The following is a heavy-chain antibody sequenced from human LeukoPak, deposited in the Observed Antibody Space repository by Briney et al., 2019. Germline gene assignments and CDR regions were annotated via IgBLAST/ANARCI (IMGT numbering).Heavy chain of an antibody. D-gene: IGHD1-1*01. J-gene: IGHJ4*02. CDR2: ISSSSIYI. CDR3: TRAPPPIQLERPGTYDY. Sequence: GGSLRLSCAASGFTFSTYSMNWVRQAPGKGLEWVSSISSSSIYIFYADSVKGRFTISRDNAKNSLYLQMNSLRAEDTAVYYCTRAPPPIQLERPGTYDYWGQGTLVTVSS. CDR1: GFTFSTYS. V-gene: IGHV3-21*01.